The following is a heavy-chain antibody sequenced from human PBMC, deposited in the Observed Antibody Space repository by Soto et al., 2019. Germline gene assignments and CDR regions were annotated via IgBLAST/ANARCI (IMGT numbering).Heavy chain of an antibody. CDR3: VTDRVWAFDI. CDR2: ISYDGSNK. CDR1: GFTFSSYG. D-gene: IGHD6-6*01. J-gene: IGHJ3*02. V-gene: IGHV3-30*03. Sequence: PGGSLRLSCAASGFTFSSYGMHWVRQAPGKGLEWVAVISYDGSNKYYAESVKGRFTISRDNAKNSLYLQMNSLRAEDTAVYYCVTDRVWAFDIWGQGTMVTVSS.